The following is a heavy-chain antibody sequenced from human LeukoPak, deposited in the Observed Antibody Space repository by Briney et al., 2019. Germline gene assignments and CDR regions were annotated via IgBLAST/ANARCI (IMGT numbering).Heavy chain of an antibody. CDR2: INHSGST. Sequence: SETLSLTCAVYGGSFSGYYWSWIRQPPGKGLEWIGEINHSGSTNYSPSLKSRVTISVDTSKNQFSLKLSSVTAADTAVYYCARGCPLGYSSSWYLFGGMVPCFDPWGQGTLVTVSS. CDR1: GGSFSGYY. V-gene: IGHV4-34*01. J-gene: IGHJ5*02. CDR3: ARGCPLGYSSSWYLFGGMVPCFDP. D-gene: IGHD6-13*01.